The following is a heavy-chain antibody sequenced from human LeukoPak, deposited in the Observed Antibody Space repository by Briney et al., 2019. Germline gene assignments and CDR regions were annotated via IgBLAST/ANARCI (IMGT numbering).Heavy chain of an antibody. Sequence: SQTLSLTCTVSGGSISSGGYSWSWIRQPPGKGLEWIGEINHSGSTNYNPSLKSRVTISVDTSKNQFSLKLSSVTAADTAVYYCARGRSSSVTENWFDPWGQGTLVTVSS. CDR1: GGSISSGGYS. CDR2: INHSGST. J-gene: IGHJ5*02. CDR3: ARGRSSSVTENWFDP. V-gene: IGHV4-30-2*01. D-gene: IGHD6-13*01.